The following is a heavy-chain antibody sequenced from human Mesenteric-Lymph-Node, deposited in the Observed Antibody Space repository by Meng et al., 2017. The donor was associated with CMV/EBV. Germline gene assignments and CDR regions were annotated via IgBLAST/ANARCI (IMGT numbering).Heavy chain of an antibody. J-gene: IGHJ4*02. V-gene: IGHV3-74*01. Sequence: AASGFSFSTYWMHWVRQTPGKGLVWVSRINSDGSRTSYADSVKGRFTISRHNAKNTLYLQMNSLRVEDTAVYYCALYDLLTGYHQFWGQGTLVTVSS. CDR1: GFSFSTYW. CDR3: ALYDLLTGYHQF. D-gene: IGHD3-9*01. CDR2: INSDGSRT.